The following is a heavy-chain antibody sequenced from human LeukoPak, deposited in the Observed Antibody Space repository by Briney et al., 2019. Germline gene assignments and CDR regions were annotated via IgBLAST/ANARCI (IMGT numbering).Heavy chain of an antibody. D-gene: IGHD6-6*01. J-gene: IGHJ5*02. Sequence: PSETLSLTXTVPGGSICSSSYYSGWICQPPGEGMLWIGSIYFSGSTYYNPSLKSRVTISVDTSKNQFSLKRSSVTAADTAVYYCARHSVEYSSSSAGWFDPWGQGTLVTVSS. CDR1: GGSICSSSYY. V-gene: IGHV4-39*01. CDR3: ARHSVEYSSSSAGWFDP. CDR2: IYFSGST.